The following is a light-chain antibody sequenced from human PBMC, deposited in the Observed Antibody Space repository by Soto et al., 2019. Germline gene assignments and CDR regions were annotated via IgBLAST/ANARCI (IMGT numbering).Light chain of an antibody. CDR3: QHYNGYSRT. CDR2: DAS. J-gene: IGKJ2*02. CDR1: QIISRW. Sequence: DIQMTQSPSTLSASVGDRVTITCRASQIISRWLAWYQQKPGKAPKLLIYDASNLERGVPSRFSGSGSGTEFTLTISSLQPDDFATYYCQHYNGYSRTFGQGTKLEIK. V-gene: IGKV1-5*01.